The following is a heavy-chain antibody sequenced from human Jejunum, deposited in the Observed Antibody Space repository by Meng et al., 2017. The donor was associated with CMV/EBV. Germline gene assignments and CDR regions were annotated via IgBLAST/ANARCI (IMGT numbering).Heavy chain of an antibody. J-gene: IGHJ4*02. CDR1: GLTFSGHN. D-gene: IGHD1-26*01. Sequence: GQGVVFGGGLVKPGRSLRLSCAASGLTFSGHNMSWISQDPGKGLELISYISSSGDYTNYADSVRGRFTVSRDNAKNSLYLQLNSLRVEDTGLYYCTKVHYYAINYWGQGTLVTVSS. CDR3: TKVHYYAINY. CDR2: ISSSGDYT. V-gene: IGHV3-11*06.